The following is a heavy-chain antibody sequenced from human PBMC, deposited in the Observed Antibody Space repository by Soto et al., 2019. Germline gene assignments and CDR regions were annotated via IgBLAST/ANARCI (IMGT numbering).Heavy chain of an antibody. V-gene: IGHV4-39*01. CDR1: GGSISSSSYY. CDR3: ARQRVATDYFDY. CDR2: IYYSGST. J-gene: IGHJ4*02. Sequence: PSETLSLTCTVSGGSISSSSYYWGWIRQPPGKGLEWIGSIYYSGSTYYNPSLKSRVTISVDTSKNQFSLKLSSVTAADTAVYYCARQRVATDYFDYWGQGTLVTVSS. D-gene: IGHD5-12*01.